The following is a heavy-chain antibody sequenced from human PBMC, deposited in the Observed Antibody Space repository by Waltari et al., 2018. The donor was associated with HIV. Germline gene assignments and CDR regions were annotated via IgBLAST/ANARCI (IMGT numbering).Heavy chain of an antibody. CDR2: INPNSGGT. D-gene: IGHD2-21*01. V-gene: IGHV1-2*02. CDR1: GNTFTGHL. J-gene: IGHJ3*02. CDR3: ARGRIGLDAFDI. Sequence: QVQLVQSGAEVKKPGAAVKVLCKASGNTFTGHLRPGMRQAPGQGLEWMGWINPNSGGTNYAQKFQGRVTMTRDTSISTAYMELSRLRSDDTAVYYCARGRIGLDAFDIWGQGTMVTVSS.